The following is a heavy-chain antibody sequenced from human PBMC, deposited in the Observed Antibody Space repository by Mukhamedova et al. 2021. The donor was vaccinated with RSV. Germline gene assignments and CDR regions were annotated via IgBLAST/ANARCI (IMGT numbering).Heavy chain of an antibody. CDR2: YSGST. D-gene: IGHD2-21*01. J-gene: IGHJ4*02. V-gene: IGHV4-30-4*01. Sequence: YSGSTYYNPSLKSRVTISVDTSKNQFSLKLSSVTAADTAMYYCARGGDWGLFDYWGQGTLVTVSS. CDR3: ARGGDWGLFDY.